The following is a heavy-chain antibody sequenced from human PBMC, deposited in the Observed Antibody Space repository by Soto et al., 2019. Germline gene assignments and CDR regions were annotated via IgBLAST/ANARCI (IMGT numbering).Heavy chain of an antibody. CDR3: ARENDDFWSGYYKGEIDY. Sequence: EVQLVESGGGLVQPGGSLRLSCAASGLTFSSYSMNWVRQAPGKGLEWVSYISSSTSTIYYADSVKGRFTISRDNAKNSLYLQMNSLRDEDTAVYYCARENDDFWSGYYKGEIDYWGQGTLVTVSS. CDR1: GLTFSSYS. D-gene: IGHD3-3*01. J-gene: IGHJ4*02. CDR2: ISSSTSTI. V-gene: IGHV3-48*02.